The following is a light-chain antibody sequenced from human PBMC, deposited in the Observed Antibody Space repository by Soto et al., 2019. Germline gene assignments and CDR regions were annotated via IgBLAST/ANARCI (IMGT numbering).Light chain of an antibody. J-gene: IGKJ4*01. V-gene: IGKV1-5*03. CDR3: QQYNTYPLT. CDR2: KAS. Sequence: DIQMTQSPSTLSASVGDRVTITCRASQSISTWLAWYQQKPGKAPKLLSYKASSLESGVLSRFSGSGCGTEFTLTISSLQPDDFATYYCQQYNTYPLTFGGGTTVEIK. CDR1: QSISTW.